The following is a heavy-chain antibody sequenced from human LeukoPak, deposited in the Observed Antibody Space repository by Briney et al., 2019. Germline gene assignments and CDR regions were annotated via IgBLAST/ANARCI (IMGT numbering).Heavy chain of an antibody. CDR3: ASQFSVVVTATLDY. Sequence: SETLSLTCTVSGGSTRSSSYYWGCIRQPPGKGLVWIGSIYFIGSTYYNPSFKSRATISVDTSKNQFSLKLSSVTAADTAVYSCASQFSVVVTATLDYWGQGPLVTVSS. V-gene: IGHV4-39*01. CDR2: IYFIGST. CDR1: GGSTRSSSYY. D-gene: IGHD2-21*02. J-gene: IGHJ4*02.